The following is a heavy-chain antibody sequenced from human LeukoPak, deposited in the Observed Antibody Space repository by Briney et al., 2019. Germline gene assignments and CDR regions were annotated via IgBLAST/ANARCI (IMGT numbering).Heavy chain of an antibody. J-gene: IGHJ4*02. CDR3: ARGACGGGSCYPFDY. CDR2: IRNDGSDK. V-gene: IGHV3-30*02. Sequence: GGSLRLSCAASGFIFSIYGMHWVRQAPGKGLEWVAFIRNDGSDKSYADSVKGRFTISRDNSKNTLYLQMSILRAEDTALYYCARGACGGGSCYPFDYWGQGVLVTVSS. CDR1: GFIFSIYG. D-gene: IGHD2-15*01.